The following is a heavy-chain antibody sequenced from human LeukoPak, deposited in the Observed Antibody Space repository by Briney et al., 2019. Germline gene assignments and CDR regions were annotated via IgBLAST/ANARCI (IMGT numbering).Heavy chain of an antibody. Sequence: GGSLRLSCAASGFTFSNAWMTWVRQAPGKGLEWVGRIYSKTDGGTTDDAAPVKGRFTISRDNSKNTLFLQMNSLKTEDTAVYYCATDSRSYAFVYWGQGTLVTVSS. V-gene: IGHV3-15*01. D-gene: IGHD5-18*01. J-gene: IGHJ4*02. CDR2: IYSKTDGGTT. CDR1: GFTFSNAW. CDR3: ATDSRSYAFVY.